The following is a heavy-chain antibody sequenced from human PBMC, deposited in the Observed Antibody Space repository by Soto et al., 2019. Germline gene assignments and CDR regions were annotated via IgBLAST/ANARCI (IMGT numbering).Heavy chain of an antibody. CDR2: ISYDGSNK. J-gene: IGHJ4*02. Sequence: QVQLVESGGGVVQPGRSLRLSCAASGFTFSSYGMHWVRQAPGKGLEWVAVISYDGSNKYYADSVKGRFTISRDNSKNTLYLQMNSLRAEDTAVYYCAKDQGAGFVVVTAPDYWGQGTLVTVSS. D-gene: IGHD2-21*02. CDR1: GFTFSSYG. CDR3: AKDQGAGFVVVTAPDY. V-gene: IGHV3-30*18.